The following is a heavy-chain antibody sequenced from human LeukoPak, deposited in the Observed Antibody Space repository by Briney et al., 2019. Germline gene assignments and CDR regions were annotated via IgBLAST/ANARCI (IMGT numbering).Heavy chain of an antibody. J-gene: IGHJ4*02. V-gene: IGHV5-51*01. CDR3: AQGLWLQD. CDR2: IFPGDSDT. CDR1: GYKFTSYW. D-gene: IGHD5-18*01. Sequence: GESLKISCKGSGYKFTSYWIAWVRQMPGKGLEWMGTIFPGDSDTRYSPSFQGQVTMSADKSISTAYLQWSSLKASDTAMYYCAQGLWLQDWGRGTLVTVSS.